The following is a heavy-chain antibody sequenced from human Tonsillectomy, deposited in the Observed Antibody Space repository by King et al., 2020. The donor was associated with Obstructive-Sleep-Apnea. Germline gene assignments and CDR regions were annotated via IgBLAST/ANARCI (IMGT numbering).Heavy chain of an antibody. CDR3: ARMTDWYFDL. CDR2: ISSSSSTI. Sequence: VQLVESGGGLVQPGGSLRLSCAASGFTFSSYSMNWVRQAPGKGLEWVSYISSSSSTIYYADSVKGRFTISRDNAKNSLYLQMNSLRAEDTAVYYCARMTDWYFDLWGRGTLVTVSS. CDR1: GFTFSSYS. J-gene: IGHJ2*01. V-gene: IGHV3-48*04.